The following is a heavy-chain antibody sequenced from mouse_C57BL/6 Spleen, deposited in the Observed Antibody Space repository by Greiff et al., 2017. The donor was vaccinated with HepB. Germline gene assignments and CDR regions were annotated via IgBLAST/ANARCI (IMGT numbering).Heavy chain of an antibody. Sequence: QVQLQPGTELVKPGASVKLSCKASGYTFTSYWMHWVKQRPGQGLEWIGNINPSNGGTNYNEKFKSKATLTVDKSSSTAYMQLSSLTSEDSAVYYCARGTYYSKGYWYFDVWGTGTTVTVSS. CDR3: ARGTYYSKGYWYFDV. CDR1: GYTFTSYW. D-gene: IGHD2-5*01. CDR2: INPSNGGT. J-gene: IGHJ1*03. V-gene: IGHV1-53*01.